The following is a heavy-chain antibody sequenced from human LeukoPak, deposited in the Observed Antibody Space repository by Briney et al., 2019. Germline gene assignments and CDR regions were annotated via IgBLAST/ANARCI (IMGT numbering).Heavy chain of an antibody. D-gene: IGHD3-10*02. V-gene: IGHV3-21*04. CDR1: GFTFSSYS. CDR3: AELGITMIGGV. J-gene: IGHJ6*04. Sequence: GGSLRLSCAASGFTFSSYSMNWVRQAPGKGLEWVSFISTSSSYIHYADSVKGRITISRDNAKNSLYLQMNSLRAEDTAVYYCAELGITMIGGVWGKGTTVTISS. CDR2: ISTSSSYI.